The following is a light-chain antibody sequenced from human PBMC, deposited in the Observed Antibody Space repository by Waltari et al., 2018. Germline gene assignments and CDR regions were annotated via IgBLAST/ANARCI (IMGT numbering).Light chain of an antibody. CDR3: QQYYSTPIT. CDR1: QSGVNRSNSKNY. CDR2: WAS. J-gene: IGKJ5*01. V-gene: IGKV4-1*01. Sequence: DIVMTQSPDSLAVSLGERATINCKSSQSGVNRSNSKNYLVWYQQKAGQPPKGLIYWASTRESGVPDRFSGSGSGTEFTLTISSLQAEDVAVYYCQQYYSTPITFGQGTRLEIK.